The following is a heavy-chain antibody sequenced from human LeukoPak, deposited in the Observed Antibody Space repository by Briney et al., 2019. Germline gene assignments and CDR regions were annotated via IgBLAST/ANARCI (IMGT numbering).Heavy chain of an antibody. CDR3: ATRGAYGSSGYPDAFDI. J-gene: IGHJ3*02. CDR1: GGSFSGYY. Sequence: PSETLSLTCAVYGGSFSGYYWSWVRQAPGKGLEWVSVIYSGGSTYYADSVKGRFTISRDNSKNTLYLQMNSLRAEDTAVYYCATRGAYGSSGYPDAFDIWGQGTMVTVSS. D-gene: IGHD3-22*01. CDR2: IYSGGST. V-gene: IGHV3-66*01.